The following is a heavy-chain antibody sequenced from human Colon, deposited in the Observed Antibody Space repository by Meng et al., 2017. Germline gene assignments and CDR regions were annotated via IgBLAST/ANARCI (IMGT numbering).Heavy chain of an antibody. CDR1: GASVSSDSHY. D-gene: IGHD4-17*01. Sequence: QVQLQESGPGLVRPSGTLSLTCTVSGASVSSDSHYWSWIRQSPGKGLEWIGYIYYTGNTNYNPSLASRVSMSLDTSKNHFSLHLTSVTAADTAIYYCARVNGDFDEAWFDPWGQGTLVTVSS. CDR3: ARVNGDFDEAWFDP. CDR2: IYYTGNT. V-gene: IGHV4-61*03. J-gene: IGHJ5*02.